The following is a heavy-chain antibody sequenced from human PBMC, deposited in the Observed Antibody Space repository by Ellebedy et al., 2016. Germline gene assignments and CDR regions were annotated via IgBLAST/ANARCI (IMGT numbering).Heavy chain of an antibody. CDR3: AILTTHFGYSTY. J-gene: IGHJ4*02. D-gene: IGHD2-21*01. V-gene: IGHV3-23*01. CDR1: GLTFSNYA. CDR2: ISGDGGNT. Sequence: GESLKISXVASGLTFSNYAMSWVRQAPGEGLEWVSVISGDGGNTVYADSVRGRFTISRDNSKNTLYLQMNSLRGEDSSIYYCAILTTHFGYSTYWGQGTQVTVSA.